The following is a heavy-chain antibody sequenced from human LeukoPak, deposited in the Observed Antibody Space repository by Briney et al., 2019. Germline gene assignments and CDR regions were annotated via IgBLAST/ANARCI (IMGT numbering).Heavy chain of an antibody. V-gene: IGHV1-18*01. CDR3: ARTWFGELLAPPDNWLDP. CDR2: ISAYNGNT. D-gene: IGHD3-10*01. CDR1: GYTFTSYG. Sequence: VASVKVSCKASGYTFTSYGISWVRQAPGQGLEWMGWISAYNGNTNYAQKLQGRVTMTTDTSTSTAYMELRSLRSDDTAVYYCARTWFGELLAPPDNWLDPWGQGTLVTVSS. J-gene: IGHJ5*02.